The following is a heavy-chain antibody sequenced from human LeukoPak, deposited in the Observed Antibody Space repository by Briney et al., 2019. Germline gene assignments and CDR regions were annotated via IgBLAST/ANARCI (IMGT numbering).Heavy chain of an antibody. J-gene: IGHJ5*02. CDR2: ISYDGSNK. D-gene: IGHD5-24*01. CDR3: ASGGLGGRRDGYKGSWFDP. CDR1: GFTFSSYG. V-gene: IGHV3-30*03. Sequence: GGSLRLSCAASGFTFSSYGMHWVRQAPGKGLEWVAVISYDGSNKYYADSVKGRFTISRDNSKNTLYLQMSSLRSEDTAVYYCASGGLGGRRDGYKGSWFDPWGQGTLVTVSS.